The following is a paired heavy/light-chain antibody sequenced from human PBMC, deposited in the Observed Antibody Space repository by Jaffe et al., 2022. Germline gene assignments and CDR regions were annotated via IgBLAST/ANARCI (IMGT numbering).Heavy chain of an antibody. CDR1: GFTFSIYN. CDR3: ARDKDDVAFDF. V-gene: IGHV3-48*01. CDR2: ISSKGSPI. Sequence: EVQLVESGGDLVQPGGSLRLSCATSGFTFSIYNMNWVRQAPGKGLEWLAYISSKGSPIYYTDSVKGRFTISRDNAKNSLYLQMNSLRVEDTAVYYCARDKDDVAFDFWGQGTMVTVSS. D-gene: IGHD3-3*01. J-gene: IGHJ3*01.
Light chain of an antibody. J-gene: IGKJ1*01. V-gene: IGKV4-1*01. Sequence: DIVMTQSPDSLAVSLGERATINCKSSRSVLYSSNNKNYLTWYQQKAGQPPKLLISWASTRESGVPDRFSGSGSGTDFTLTISSLQAEDVAVYYCQQYYTTPRTFGQGTKVEIK. CDR3: QQYYTTPRT. CDR1: RSVLYSSNNKNY. CDR2: WAS.